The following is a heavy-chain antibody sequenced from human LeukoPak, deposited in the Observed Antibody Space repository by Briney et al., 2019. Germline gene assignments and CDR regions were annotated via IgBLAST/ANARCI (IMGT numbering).Heavy chain of an antibody. V-gene: IGHV3-74*01. CDR2: INSDWSST. CDR3: RRDYRDEYYYGSGSYYTYYYGMDV. Sequence: QPGGSLRLSCAASGFTFSSYWMHWVRQAPGKGLVGVSRINSDWSSTSYADSVKGRFSISRDNTKNTLYLQINSQSAEDMAVYYCRRDYRDEYYYGSGSYYTYYYGMDVWGKGTTVTVSS. D-gene: IGHD3-10*01. J-gene: IGHJ6*04. CDR1: GFTFSSYW.